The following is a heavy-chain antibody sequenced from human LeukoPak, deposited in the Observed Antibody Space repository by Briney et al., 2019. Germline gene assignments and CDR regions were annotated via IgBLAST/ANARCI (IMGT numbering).Heavy chain of an antibody. CDR1: GGSISSYY. V-gene: IGHV4-59*01. D-gene: IGHD2-2*01. CDR2: IYYSGST. Sequence: SETLSLTCTVSGGSISSYYWSWIRQPPGKGLEWIGYIYYSGSTNYNPSLKSRVTISVDTSKNQFSLKLSSVTAADTAVYYCVRSRRVVPAANYYYGMDVWGQGTTVTVSS. CDR3: VRSRRVVPAANYYYGMDV. J-gene: IGHJ6*02.